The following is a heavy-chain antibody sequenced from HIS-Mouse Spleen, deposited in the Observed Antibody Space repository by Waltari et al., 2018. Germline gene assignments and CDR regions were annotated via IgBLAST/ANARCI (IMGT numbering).Heavy chain of an antibody. CDR1: GFTFSSYG. CDR2: ISYDGSNK. V-gene: IGHV3-30*03. J-gene: IGHJ5*02. D-gene: IGHD1-26*01. CDR3: ARESGSYGNWFDP. Sequence: QVQLVESGGGVVQPGRSLRLACAASGFTFSSYGMHWLRRAPGKGLEWVAVISYDGSNKYYADSVKGRFTISRDNSKNTLYLQMNSLRAEDTAVYYCARESGSYGNWFDPWGQGTLVTVSS.